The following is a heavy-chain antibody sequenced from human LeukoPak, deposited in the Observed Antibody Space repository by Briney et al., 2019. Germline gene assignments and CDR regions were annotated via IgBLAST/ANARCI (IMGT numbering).Heavy chain of an antibody. D-gene: IGHD6-6*01. V-gene: IGHV4-34*01. CDR2: INHSGST. Sequence: SDTLSLTCAVYGGSFSDYYWSWIRQPPGKGLEWIEEINHSGSTNYNPSLKSRVTISVDTSKNQFSLKLSSVTAADTAVYYCARGSVAARPNYYYMDVWGKGTTVTVSS. J-gene: IGHJ6*03. CDR3: ARGSVAARPNYYYMDV. CDR1: GGSFSDYY.